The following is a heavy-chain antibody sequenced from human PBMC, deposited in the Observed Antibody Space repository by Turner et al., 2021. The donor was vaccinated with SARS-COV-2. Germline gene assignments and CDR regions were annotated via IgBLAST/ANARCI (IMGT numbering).Heavy chain of an antibody. D-gene: IGHD2-2*01. CDR1: GYTFTSYG. CDR2: ISAYDGNT. J-gene: IGHJ1*01. Sequence: QVKLVQSGAEVKKPGASVKVSCKASGYTFTSYGISWVRQIPGQGLEWMGWISAYDGNTNYAQKLQGRVTMTTDTSTSTAYMELRSLRSDDTVVYYCASDCSSTSCQTGYFQHWGQGTLVTVSS. V-gene: IGHV1-18*04. CDR3: ASDCSSTSCQTGYFQH.